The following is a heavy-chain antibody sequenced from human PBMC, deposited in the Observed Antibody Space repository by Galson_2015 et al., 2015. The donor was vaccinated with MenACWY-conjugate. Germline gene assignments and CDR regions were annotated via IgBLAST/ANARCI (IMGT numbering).Heavy chain of an antibody. Sequence: SGNLFLPCTVSWGALSSSKNYLGRVRPPPGEGVEWGGGIYYSGSPYYNPSLKSRVTLSVDTPKNQFSLNLSSMTAADTAVYYCAREPKVTAVGDFDYWGQGAPVTVSS. V-gene: IGHV4-39*02. CDR3: AREPKVTAVGDFDY. CDR1: WGALSSSKNY. D-gene: IGHD6-13*01. CDR2: IYYSGSP. J-gene: IGHJ4*02.